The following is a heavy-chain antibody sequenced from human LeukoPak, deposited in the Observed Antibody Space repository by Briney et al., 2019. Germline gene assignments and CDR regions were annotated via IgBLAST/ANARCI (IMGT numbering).Heavy chain of an antibody. J-gene: IGHJ2*01. Sequence: SETLSLTCAVYGGSFSGYYWSWIRQPPGKGLEWVGYIYYSGSTNYNPSLKSRVTISVDTSKNQFSLKLSSVTAADTAVYYCAGARIAAAGYWYFDLWGRGTLVTVSS. CDR3: AGARIAAAGYWYFDL. CDR1: GGSFSGYY. CDR2: IYYSGST. D-gene: IGHD6-13*01. V-gene: IGHV4-59*08.